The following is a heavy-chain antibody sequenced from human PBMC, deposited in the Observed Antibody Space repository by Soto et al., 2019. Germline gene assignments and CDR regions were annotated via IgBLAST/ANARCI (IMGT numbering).Heavy chain of an antibody. V-gene: IGHV3-66*01. CDR3: ARDGSGPFDY. D-gene: IGHD6-19*01. CDR2: IHRVENSKYSDST. Sequence: EVQLVESGGGLIQAGGSLRLSCAASGFTVRTNDMSWVRQAPGKGLEWIALIHRVENSKYSDSTYYADSVRDRFTISRDNSKNTVDLQMNDLSAKDTAMYYCARDGSGPFDYWGQGSLVTVSS. CDR1: GFTVRTND. J-gene: IGHJ4*02.